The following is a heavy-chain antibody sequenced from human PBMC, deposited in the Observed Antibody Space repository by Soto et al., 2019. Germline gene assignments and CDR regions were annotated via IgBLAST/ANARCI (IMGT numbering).Heavy chain of an antibody. CDR1: GYTFTSYY. V-gene: IGHV1-46*01. CDR2: INPSGGST. CDR3: ARDGHGLWLRLPRYYFDY. J-gene: IGHJ4*02. Sequence: ASVKVSCKASGYTFTSYYMHWVRQAPGQGLEWMGIINPSGGSTSYAQKFQGRVTMTRDTSTSTVYMELSSLRSEDTAVYYCARDGHGLWLRLPRYYFDYWGQGTLVTVSS. D-gene: IGHD5-18*01.